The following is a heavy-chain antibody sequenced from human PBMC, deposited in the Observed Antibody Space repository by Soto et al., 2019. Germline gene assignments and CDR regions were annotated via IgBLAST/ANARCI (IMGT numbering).Heavy chain of an antibody. CDR1: GFTFSSYG. CDR3: ARDIFWGGFGESNWLDP. CDR2: IWYDGSNK. V-gene: IGHV3-33*01. J-gene: IGHJ5*02. Sequence: GGSLRLSCAASGFTFSSYGMHWVRQAPGKGLEWVAVIWYDGSNKYYADSVKGRFTISRDNSKNTLYLQMNSLRAEDTAVYYCARDIFWGGFGESNWLDPWGQGTLVTVSS. D-gene: IGHD3-10*01.